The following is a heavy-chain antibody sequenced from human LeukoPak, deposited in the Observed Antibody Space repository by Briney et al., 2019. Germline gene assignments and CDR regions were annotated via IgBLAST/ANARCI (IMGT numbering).Heavy chain of an antibody. J-gene: IGHJ4*02. CDR2: INHSGST. CDR3: ARASSLYDFWSGYRTPLDY. Sequence: SETLSLTCAVYGGSFSGYYWNWIRQPPGKGLEWIGEINHSGSTNYNPSLKSRVTISVDTSKNQFSLKLSSVTAADTAVYYCARASSLYDFWSGYRTPLDYWGQGTLVTVSS. D-gene: IGHD3-3*01. V-gene: IGHV4-34*01. CDR1: GGSFSGYY.